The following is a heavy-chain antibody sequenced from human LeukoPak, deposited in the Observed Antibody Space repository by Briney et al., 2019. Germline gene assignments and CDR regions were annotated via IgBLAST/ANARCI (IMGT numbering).Heavy chain of an antibody. J-gene: IGHJ4*02. CDR1: GGSFSGYY. D-gene: IGHD3-22*01. CDR3: ARGPYDSSRD. Sequence: SETLSLTCAVYGGSFSGYYWSWVRQPPGKGLEWIGEINHSGNTNYNPSLKSRVTISVDTSKNQFSLKLSSVTAADTAVYYCARGPYDSSRDWGQGTLVTVSS. CDR2: INHSGNT. V-gene: IGHV4-34*01.